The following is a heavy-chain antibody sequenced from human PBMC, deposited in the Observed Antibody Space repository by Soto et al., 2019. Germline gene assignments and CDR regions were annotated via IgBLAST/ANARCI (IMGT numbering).Heavy chain of an antibody. CDR3: ARLVGAYDSYFDH. J-gene: IGHJ4*02. V-gene: IGHV5-51*01. CDR1: GYDFARTW. Sequence: GESLKISCKASGYDFARTWIGWVRQLPGKGLDWLGIIYPGDSETRYSPSFRGQVTFSVDMSISTAYLQWSSLKTSDITIYYCARLVGAYDSYFDHWGQGTRVTVSS. D-gene: IGHD5-12*01. CDR2: IYPGDSET.